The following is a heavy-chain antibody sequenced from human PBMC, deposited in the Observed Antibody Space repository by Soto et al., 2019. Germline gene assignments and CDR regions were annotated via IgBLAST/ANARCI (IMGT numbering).Heavy chain of an antibody. D-gene: IGHD3-10*01. Sequence: SATLSLTCTVSGDSIGSGNKYWSWIRQAPGKGLEWIGYIFSSGTTYYNPSLKSRLTMSLDTSQNQFSLKLNSGTAADTAVYFGDRVPSPFYFYYAMDVWGQGTSVHVSS. J-gene: IGHJ6*02. V-gene: IGHV4-30-4*02. CDR3: DRVPSPFYFYYAMDV. CDR1: GDSIGSGNKY. CDR2: IFSSGTT.